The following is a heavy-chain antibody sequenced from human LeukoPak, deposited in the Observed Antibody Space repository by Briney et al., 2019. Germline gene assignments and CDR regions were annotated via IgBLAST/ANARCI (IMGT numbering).Heavy chain of an antibody. CDR1: GLTFSRYT. J-gene: IGHJ6*02. D-gene: IGHD3-10*01. CDR3: ARSYYGSGTSYGMDV. CDR2: IKQDGSEK. V-gene: IGHV3-7*04. Sequence: GGSLRHSCEASGLTFSRYTMSWGRQAPGKGLEWVANIKQDGSEKYYVDSVKGRFTISRDNAKNSLYLQMNSLRAEDTAVYYCARSYYGSGTSYGMDVWGQENGVSVSS.